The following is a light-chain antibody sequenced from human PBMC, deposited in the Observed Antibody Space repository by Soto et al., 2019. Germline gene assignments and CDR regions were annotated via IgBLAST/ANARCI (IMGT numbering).Light chain of an antibody. CDR3: QQYDTYPRT. CDR1: QSISNW. Sequence: DIQITQSPSTLSASVGDRVTITCRASQSISNWLAWYQQKPGKAPKLLIFKASTLEIGVPSRFSGSGSGTEFTLNISSLQPDDLATYHCQQYDTYPRTFGQGTKV. V-gene: IGKV1-5*03. J-gene: IGKJ1*01. CDR2: KAS.